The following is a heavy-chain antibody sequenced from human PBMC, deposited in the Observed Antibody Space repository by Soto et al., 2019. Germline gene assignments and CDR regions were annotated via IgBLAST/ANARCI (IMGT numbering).Heavy chain of an antibody. CDR3: AKEGNGGSSLDS. D-gene: IGHD2-15*01. CDR2: ISWDGGSI. V-gene: IGHV3-43*01. CDR1: GFKFDDYM. Sequence: GGSLRLSCEASGFKFDDYMMHWVRQAPGKGLEWISLISWDGGSIDYADSVKGRFTVSRDNSKTSLYLHMDGLTTEDTAFYFCAKEGNGGSSLDSWGQGTLVTVSS. J-gene: IGHJ5*01.